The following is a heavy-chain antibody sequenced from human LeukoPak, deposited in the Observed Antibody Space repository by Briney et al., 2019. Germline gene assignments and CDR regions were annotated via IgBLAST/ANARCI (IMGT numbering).Heavy chain of an antibody. J-gene: IGHJ4*02. Sequence: GGSLRLSCAASGFTFSSYGMHWVRQAPGKGLEWVAFIRYDGSNKYYADSVKGRFTISRDNSKNTLYLQMSSLRAEDTAVYYCATLIAVAGTEDYWGQGTLVTVSS. CDR1: GFTFSSYG. V-gene: IGHV3-30*02. CDR2: IRYDGSNK. CDR3: ATLIAVAGTEDY. D-gene: IGHD6-19*01.